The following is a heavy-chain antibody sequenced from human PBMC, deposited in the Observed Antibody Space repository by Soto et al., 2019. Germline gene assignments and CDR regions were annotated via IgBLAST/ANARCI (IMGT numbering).Heavy chain of an antibody. Sequence: QVQLVQSGAEVKKPGASVKVSCKASGYTFTSFDINWVRQAPGQGLEWMGWMSPNSGNTGYAQKFQGRVTMTRDTSISTDYMELSSLRSEDTALYYCAGGGNIVFCSGGSCSDLDYWGQGNLVTVSS. V-gene: IGHV1-8*01. CDR2: MSPNSGNT. J-gene: IGHJ4*02. CDR3: AGGGNIVFCSGGSCSDLDY. CDR1: GYTFTSFD. D-gene: IGHD2-15*01.